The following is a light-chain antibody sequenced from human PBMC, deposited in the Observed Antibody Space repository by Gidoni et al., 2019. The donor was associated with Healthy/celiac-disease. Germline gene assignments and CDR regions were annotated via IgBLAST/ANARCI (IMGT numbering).Light chain of an antibody. Sequence: DIQMTTSPSSLSASVGDRVTITCRASQSISSYLNWYQQKPGKAPKLLISAASGLRSGVPSRFSGSGSGTDFTLTISSLQPEDFSTYYCQRSYSTLTFGGGTKVEIK. CDR3: QRSYSTLT. CDR2: AAS. CDR1: QSISSY. V-gene: IGKV1-39*01. J-gene: IGKJ4*01.